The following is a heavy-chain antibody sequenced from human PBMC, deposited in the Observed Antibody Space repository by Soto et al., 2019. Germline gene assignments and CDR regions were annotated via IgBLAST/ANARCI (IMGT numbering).Heavy chain of an antibody. J-gene: IGHJ2*01. V-gene: IGHV1-18*04. CDR3: ASAYSYGSHWFFDL. D-gene: IGHD5-18*01. Sequence: QVQLVQSGAEVRKPGASVKVSCTASGYSFTNYGITWVRQAPGQGLEWMGWISLNNGDTKYAQKVQGRVTMTTDTATSTGYRVWWNLSYVYTSAYYCASAYSYGSHWFFDLWGRGTLVTVSS. CDR1: GYSFTNYG. CDR2: ISLNNGDT.